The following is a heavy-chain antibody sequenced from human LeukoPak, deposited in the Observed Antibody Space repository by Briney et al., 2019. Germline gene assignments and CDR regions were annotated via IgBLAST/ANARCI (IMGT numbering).Heavy chain of an antibody. V-gene: IGHV3-30*02. CDR1: GFTFSNYG. D-gene: IGHD3-10*02. CDR2: ISYDGSIK. J-gene: IGHJ3*02. CDR3: AKDLITMSLGAFDI. Sequence: GGSLRLSCAASGFTFSNYGMHWVRQAPGKGLEWVAVISYDGSIKYYADSMKGRFTISRDSSKNTLFLHMNSLRDEDTAVYYCAKDLITMSLGAFDIWGQGTMLTVSS.